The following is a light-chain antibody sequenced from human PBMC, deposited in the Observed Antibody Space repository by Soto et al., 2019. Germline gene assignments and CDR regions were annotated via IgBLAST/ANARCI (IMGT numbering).Light chain of an antibody. J-gene: IGLJ1*01. CDR2: DVS. CDR1: SSDIGAYNY. CDR3: SSYTSRNTEV. V-gene: IGLV2-14*03. Sequence: QSVLAQPAAGSGSPGQSITISCTGTSSDIGAYNYVSWYQHHPGKAPKLIIYDVSTRPSGVSDRFSASKSGNTASLTISELQADDEADYYCSSYTSRNTEVFGTGTKVTVL.